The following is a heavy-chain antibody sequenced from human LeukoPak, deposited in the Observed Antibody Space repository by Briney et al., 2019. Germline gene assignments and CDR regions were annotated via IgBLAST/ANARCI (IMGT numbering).Heavy chain of an antibody. D-gene: IGHD4-23*01. Sequence: PGGSLRLSCAASGFTFSSYSMNWVRQAPGKGLEWVSGISGSGGSTYYADSVKGRFTISRDNAKNTLYLQMNSLRAEDTAVYYCAKGGTTVVDYWGQGTLVTVSS. J-gene: IGHJ4*02. CDR2: ISGSGGST. CDR1: GFTFSSYS. CDR3: AKGGTTVVDY. V-gene: IGHV3-23*01.